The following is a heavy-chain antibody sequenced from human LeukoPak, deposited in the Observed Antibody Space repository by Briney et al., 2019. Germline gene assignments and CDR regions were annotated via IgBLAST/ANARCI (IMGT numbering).Heavy chain of an antibody. J-gene: IGHJ3*02. V-gene: IGHV4-34*01. CDR3: ARGSYGDCGGDCYRSDAFDI. Sequence: SETLSLTCAVYGGSFSTYYWSWIRQPPGKGLEWIGEINHSGSTNYNPSLKSRVTISVDTSKNQFSLKLSSVTAADTAVYYCARGSYGDCGGDCYRSDAFDIWGQGTMVTVSS. CDR1: GGSFSTYY. D-gene: IGHD2-21*02. CDR2: INHSGST.